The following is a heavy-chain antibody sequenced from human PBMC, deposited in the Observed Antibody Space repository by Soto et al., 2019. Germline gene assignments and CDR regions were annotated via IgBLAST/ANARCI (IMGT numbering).Heavy chain of an antibody. CDR1: GFSFSNYE. Sequence: EVQLLESGGGLVQPGGSLRLACAASGFSFSNYEMTWACQAPGKGLEWVAFINPSSGTTHYADSVKGRFTISRDNSKDTLYLQLSSLRVEDTAVYYCVKGGWLDVWGQGTTVTVSS. CDR2: INPSSGTT. J-gene: IGHJ6*02. V-gene: IGHV3-23*01. D-gene: IGHD2-15*01. CDR3: VKGGWLDV.